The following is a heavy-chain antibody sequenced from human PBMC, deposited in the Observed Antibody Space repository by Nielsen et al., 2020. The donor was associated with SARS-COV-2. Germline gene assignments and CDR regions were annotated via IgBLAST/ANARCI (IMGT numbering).Heavy chain of an antibody. Sequence: GGSLRLSCRVSGLTFTTYNVNWVRQAPGKGLEWVAYINSNGRTTHHADSVKGRFTISRDNIRDSVYLQMNGLRGDDTAVYYCAIDLTYGSPAHYFYQMDVWGQGTTVNVSS. J-gene: IGHJ6*02. CDR1: GLTFTTYN. D-gene: IGHD5-24*01. CDR3: AIDLTYGSPAHYFYQMDV. CDR2: INSNGRTT. V-gene: IGHV3-48*01.